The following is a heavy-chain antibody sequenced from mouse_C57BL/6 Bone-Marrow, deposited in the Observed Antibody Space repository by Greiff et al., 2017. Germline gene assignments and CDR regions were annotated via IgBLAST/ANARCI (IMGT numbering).Heavy chain of an antibody. V-gene: IGHV1-53*01. CDR3: ARSSYYGSWYWYFDV. CDR1: CYTFTSYW. D-gene: IGHD1-1*01. CDR2: INPSNGGT. J-gene: IGHJ1*03. Sequence: VQLQQSGTELVKPGASVKLSCKASCYTFTSYWMHWVKQRPGQGLEWIGNINPSNGGTNYNEKFKSKATLTVDKSSSTAYMQLSSLTSEDSAVYYCARSSYYGSWYWYFDVWGTGTTVTVSS.